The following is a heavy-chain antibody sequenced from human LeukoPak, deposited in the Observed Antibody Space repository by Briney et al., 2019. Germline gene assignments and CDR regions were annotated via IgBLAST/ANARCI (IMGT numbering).Heavy chain of an antibody. D-gene: IGHD5-18*01. V-gene: IGHV4-59*08. J-gene: IGHJ4*02. CDR2: MYYSGST. Sequence: NPSETLSLTCTVSGGSISSYYWSWIRQPPGKGLEWIGYMYYSGSTNYNPSLKSRVTISVDTSKNQFSLKLSSVTAADTAVYYCARHGYSYVLDYWGQGTLVTVSS. CDR1: GGSISSYY. CDR3: ARHGYSYVLDY.